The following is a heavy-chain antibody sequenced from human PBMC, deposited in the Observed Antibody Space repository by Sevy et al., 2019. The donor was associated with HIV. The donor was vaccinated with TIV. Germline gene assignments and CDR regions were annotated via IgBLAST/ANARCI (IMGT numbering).Heavy chain of an antibody. Sequence: SETLSLTCAVSGYSISSGYYWGWIRQPPGKGLEWIGSIYHSGSTYYNPSLKSRVTISVDTSKNQFSLKLSSVTAADTAVYYCARLSFPYDFWSGYSENYYYGMDVWGQRTTVTVSS. J-gene: IGHJ6*02. D-gene: IGHD3-3*01. CDR1: GYSISSGYY. CDR2: IYHSGST. V-gene: IGHV4-38-2*01. CDR3: ARLSFPYDFWSGYSENYYYGMDV.